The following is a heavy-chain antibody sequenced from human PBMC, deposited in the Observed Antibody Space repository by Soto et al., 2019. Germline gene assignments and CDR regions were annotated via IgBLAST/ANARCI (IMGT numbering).Heavy chain of an antibody. D-gene: IGHD2-15*01. CDR2: IHHSGST. CDR3: VRNGGKFFDY. J-gene: IGHJ4*02. CDR1: GAYISGINW. V-gene: IGHV4-4*02. Sequence: PSETLSLTCAVSGAYISGINWWSWVRQPPGEGLEWIGEIHHSGSTNYNPSLKSRVSISVDKSNNQLSLSLNSVAAADTAVYSWVRNGGKFFDYWGPGTLVTVSS.